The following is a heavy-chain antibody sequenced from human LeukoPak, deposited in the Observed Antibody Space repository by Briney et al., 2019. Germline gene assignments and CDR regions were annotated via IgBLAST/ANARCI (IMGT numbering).Heavy chain of an antibody. D-gene: IGHD3-10*01. CDR1: GFTFSSYE. V-gene: IGHV3-48*03. J-gene: IGHJ4*02. CDR2: ISSFSSTI. CDR3: ARSPNYKGYFDY. Sequence: GGSQRLSCEASGFTFSSYEMNWVRQAPGKGLEWVSYISSFSSTIYYADSVMGRFTISRDNAKNSLYLQMNSLRAEDTAVYYCARSPNYKGYFDYWGQGTLVTVSS.